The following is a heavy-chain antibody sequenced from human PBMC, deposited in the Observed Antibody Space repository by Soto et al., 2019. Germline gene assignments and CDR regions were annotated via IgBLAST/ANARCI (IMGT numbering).Heavy chain of an antibody. Sequence: SETLSLTCAVYGWSFSGYYWSWIRQPPGKGLEWIGEINHSGSTNYNPSLKGRVTISVDTSKNQISLKLSSVTAADTAVYYCARGPSPGYCSSTSCYNARFDPWGQGTLVTVSS. J-gene: IGHJ5*02. D-gene: IGHD2-2*02. V-gene: IGHV4-34*01. CDR2: INHSGST. CDR3: ARGPSPGYCSSTSCYNARFDP. CDR1: GWSFSGYY.